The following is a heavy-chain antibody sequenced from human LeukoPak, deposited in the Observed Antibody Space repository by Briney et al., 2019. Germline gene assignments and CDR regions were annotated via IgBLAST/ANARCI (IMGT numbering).Heavy chain of an antibody. Sequence: GRSLRLSCAASGFTLSSYGMHWVRQAPGKGLEWVAVIWYDGSNKYYADSVKGRFTISRDNSKNTLYLQMNSLRAEDTAVYYCAKDADFWSGYYGMDYWGQGTLVTVPS. CDR2: IWYDGSNK. D-gene: IGHD3-3*01. CDR3: AKDADFWSGYYGMDY. V-gene: IGHV3-33*06. CDR1: GFTLSSYG. J-gene: IGHJ4*02.